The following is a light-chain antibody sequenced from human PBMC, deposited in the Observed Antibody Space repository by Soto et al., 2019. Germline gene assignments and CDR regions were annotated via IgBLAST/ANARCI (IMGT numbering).Light chain of an antibody. J-gene: IGLJ1*01. Sequence: QSALTQPASVSGSPGQSITISCTGTSSDVGGYNYVSWYQQHPGKAPKLMIYDVSNRPSGVSNRFSGSKSRNTASLTISGLLAEDEADYYCSSYTSSSTLLYVFGTATKLTVL. CDR3: SSYTSSSTLLYV. CDR1: SSDVGGYNY. CDR2: DVS. V-gene: IGLV2-14*01.